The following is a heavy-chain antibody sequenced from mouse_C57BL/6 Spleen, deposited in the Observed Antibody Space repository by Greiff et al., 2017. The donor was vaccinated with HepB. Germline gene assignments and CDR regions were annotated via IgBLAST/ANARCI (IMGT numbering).Heavy chain of an antibody. Sequence: EVQLQQSGPELVKPGASVKISCKASGYTFTDYYMNWVKQSHGKSLEWIGDINPNNGGTSYNQKFKGKATLTVDKSSSTAYMELRSLTSEDSAVYYCAAGLWLRRYFDYWGQGTTLTVSS. CDR1: GYTFTDYY. J-gene: IGHJ2*01. CDR2: INPNNGGT. V-gene: IGHV1-26*01. CDR3: AAGLWLRRYFDY. D-gene: IGHD2-2*01.